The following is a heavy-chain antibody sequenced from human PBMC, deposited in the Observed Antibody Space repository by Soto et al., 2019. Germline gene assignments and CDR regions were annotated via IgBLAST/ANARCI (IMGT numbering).Heavy chain of an antibody. V-gene: IGHV4-59*01. CDR3: ARIGYSSGWSGIDY. Sequence: PSETLSLTCTVSGGSISSYYWSWIRQPPGKGLEWIGYIYYSGSTNYNPSLKSRVTISVDTSKNQFSLKLSSVTAPDTAVYYCARIGYSSGWSGIDYWGQGTLVTVSS. CDR1: GGSISSYY. J-gene: IGHJ4*02. CDR2: IYYSGST. D-gene: IGHD6-19*01.